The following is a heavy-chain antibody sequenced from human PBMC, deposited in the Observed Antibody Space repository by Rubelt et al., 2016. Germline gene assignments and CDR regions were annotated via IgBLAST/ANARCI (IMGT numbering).Heavy chain of an antibody. D-gene: IGHD1-26*01. V-gene: IGHV4-34*01. CDR3: ASSPLGGIHAFDI. Sequence: QVQLQQWGTGLLKPSETLSLTCAVHGGSLSGYYWSWIRQVPVKGLEWIGEINRRGTTNFNPSLKSRLTMSLDTAKNQFSLKLTSVTAADTAAYYCASSPLGGIHAFDIWGQGTMVTVSS. CDR1: GGSLSGYY. CDR2: INRRGTT. J-gene: IGHJ3*02.